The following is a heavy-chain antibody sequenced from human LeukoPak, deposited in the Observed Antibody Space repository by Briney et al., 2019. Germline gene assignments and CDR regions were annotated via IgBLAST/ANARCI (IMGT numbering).Heavy chain of an antibody. J-gene: IGHJ4*02. Sequence: PGGSLRLSCAASGFTFSDYYMSWIRQAPGKGLEWVSYISSSGNTLYYADSVKGRFTISRDNSKNTLYLQMNSLRAEDTAVYYCAKDLRNYYYGSGSYGGVDYWGQGTLVTVSS. CDR2: ISSSGNTL. CDR3: AKDLRNYYYGSGSYGGVDY. D-gene: IGHD3-10*01. V-gene: IGHV3-11*04. CDR1: GFTFSDYY.